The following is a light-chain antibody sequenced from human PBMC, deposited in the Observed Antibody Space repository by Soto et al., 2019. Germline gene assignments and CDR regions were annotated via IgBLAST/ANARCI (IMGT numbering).Light chain of an antibody. Sequence: QSALTQPPSASGSPGQSVTISCTGTSSDVGGYNYVSWYQQHPGKVPKLMIYEVTKRPSGVPDRFSGSKSGNTASLTVSGLQTEDEADYYCQAYDYSLTASVFGGGTKLTVL. CDR2: EVT. CDR1: SSDVGGYNY. CDR3: QAYDYSLTASV. J-gene: IGLJ3*02. V-gene: IGLV2-8*01.